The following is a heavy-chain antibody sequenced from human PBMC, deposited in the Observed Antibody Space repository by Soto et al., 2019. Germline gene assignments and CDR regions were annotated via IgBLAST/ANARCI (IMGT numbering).Heavy chain of an antibody. D-gene: IGHD3-3*01. J-gene: IGHJ6*01. Sequence: SETLSLTCAFSVGSISSSNWWSWVREPPGEGLEWIGEIYHSGSTNYNPSLKSRVTISVDKSKNQFSLKLSSVTAADTAVYYCARQLRDYDFWSDIYGMEVWGQGTTVSVS. CDR3: ARQLRDYDFWSDIYGMEV. V-gene: IGHV4-4*02. CDR2: IYHSGST. CDR1: VGSISSSNW.